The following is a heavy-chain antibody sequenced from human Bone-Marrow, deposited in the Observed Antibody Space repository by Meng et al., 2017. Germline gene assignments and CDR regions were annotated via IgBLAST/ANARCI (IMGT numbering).Heavy chain of an antibody. D-gene: IGHD3-10*01. CDR3: ARGGYYGSGSYDF. J-gene: IGHJ4*02. CDR2: INDDESD. Sequence: GPLRLSCAVYGGSFRGYYWTWIRQSPGKGLEWIGEINDDESDNYTPSLKSRVTISVDRSKNQFSLKMTSVTAADTAVYYCARGGYYGSGSYDFWGPGTLVTVSS. V-gene: IGHV4-34*01. CDR1: GGSFRGYY.